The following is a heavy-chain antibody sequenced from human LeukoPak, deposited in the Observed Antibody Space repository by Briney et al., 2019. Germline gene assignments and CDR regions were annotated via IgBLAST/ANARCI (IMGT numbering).Heavy chain of an antibody. Sequence: GGFLRLSCAASGFTFSSYAMHWVRQAPGKGLEWVAVISYGGSNKYYADSVKGRFTISRDNSKNTLYLQMNSLRAEDTAVYYCARDRTRGGKYFDYWGQGTLVTVSS. CDR1: GFTFSSYA. CDR3: ARDRTRGGKYFDY. CDR2: ISYGGSNK. D-gene: IGHD3-16*01. V-gene: IGHV3-30-3*01. J-gene: IGHJ4*02.